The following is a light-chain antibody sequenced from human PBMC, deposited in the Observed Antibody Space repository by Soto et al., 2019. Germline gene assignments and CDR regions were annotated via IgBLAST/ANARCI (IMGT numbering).Light chain of an antibody. J-gene: IGKJ5*01. Sequence: EIVLTQSPGTLSWSPGGRATLSCRASQSVSSSYLAWYQQKPGQAPRLLIYGASSRATGIPDRFSGSGSGTSFTPTISRLETEDFAVYYCQQYGSSPLTFGQGTRLEIK. CDR2: GAS. V-gene: IGKV3-20*01. CDR1: QSVSSSY. CDR3: QQYGSSPLT.